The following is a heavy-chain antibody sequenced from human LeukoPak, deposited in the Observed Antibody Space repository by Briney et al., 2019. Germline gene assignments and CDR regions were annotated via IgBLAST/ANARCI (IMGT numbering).Heavy chain of an antibody. CDR1: GYTFTGYY. CDR3: ARAGSPNYYYYYYMDV. V-gene: IGHV1-2*02. CDR2: INPNSGGT. Sequence: ASVKVSCKAPGYTFTGYYMHWVRQAPGQGLEWMGWINPNSGGTNYAQKFQGRVTMTRDTSISTAYMELSSLRSEDTAVYHCARAGSPNYYYYYYMDVWGKGTTVTVSS. J-gene: IGHJ6*03. D-gene: IGHD1-14*01.